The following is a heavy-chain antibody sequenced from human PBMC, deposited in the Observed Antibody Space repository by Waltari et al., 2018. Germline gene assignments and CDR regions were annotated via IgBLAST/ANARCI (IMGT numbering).Heavy chain of an antibody. CDR1: GCTYTGYE. D-gene: IGHD6-19*01. V-gene: IGHV1-8*01. CDR3: SRRSYQGVADTPYYFDY. J-gene: IGHJ4*02. Sequence: QVQLVQSGVAVKTPGASVKVSVKASGCTYTGYEIHWVRQDPGQGLEWMGGMNPNSGNTGYAQKFQGRVTMTRNTSISTAYMELSSLRSEDTAVYYCSRRSYQGVADTPYYFDYWGQGTLVTVSS. CDR2: MNPNSGNT.